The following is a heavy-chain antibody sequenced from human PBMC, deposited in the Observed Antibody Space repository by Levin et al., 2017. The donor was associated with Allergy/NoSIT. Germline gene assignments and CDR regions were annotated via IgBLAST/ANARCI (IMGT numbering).Heavy chain of an antibody. D-gene: IGHD4-17*01. V-gene: IGHV3-30*04. CDR1: GFTFSSYA. CDR2: ISYDGSNK. CDR3: AGTVTTYFVY. Sequence: PGGSLRLSCAASGFTFSSYAMHWVRQAPGKGLEWVAVISYDGSNKYYADSVKGRFTISRDNSKNTLYLQMNSLRAEDTAVYYCAGTVTTYFVYWGQGTLVTVSS. J-gene: IGHJ4*02.